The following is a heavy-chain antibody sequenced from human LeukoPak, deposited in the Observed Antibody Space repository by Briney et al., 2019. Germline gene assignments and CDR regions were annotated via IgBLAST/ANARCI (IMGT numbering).Heavy chain of an antibody. CDR1: GGSISSSSYY. CDR2: INHSGST. J-gene: IGHJ5*02. CDR3: ARAVLMVYAESLFDP. V-gene: IGHV4-39*07. Sequence: SSETLSLTCTVSGGSISSSSYYWGWIRQPPGKGLEWIGEINHSGSTNYNPSPKSRVTISVDTSKNQFSLKLSSVTAADTAVYYCARAVLMVYAESLFDPWGQGTLVTVSS. D-gene: IGHD2-8*01.